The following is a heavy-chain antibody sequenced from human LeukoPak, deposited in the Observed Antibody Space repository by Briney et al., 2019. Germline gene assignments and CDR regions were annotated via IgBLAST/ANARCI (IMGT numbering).Heavy chain of an antibody. CDR3: AKEDYFNSGSYPGH. V-gene: IGHV3-23*01. J-gene: IGHJ4*02. Sequence: PGGSLRLSCAASEFTFSSCGMSWVRQAPGKGLEWVSSISSGGDYTYYADSVRDRFTISRDNSKNTLYLQMNSLRAEDTAVYYCAKEDYFNSGSYPGHWGQGTLVTVSS. CDR2: ISSGGDYT. D-gene: IGHD3-10*01. CDR1: EFTFSSCG.